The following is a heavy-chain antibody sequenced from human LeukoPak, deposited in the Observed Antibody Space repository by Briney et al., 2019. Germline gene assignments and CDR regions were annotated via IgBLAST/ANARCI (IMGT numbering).Heavy chain of an antibody. CDR3: AIGGDSTTTCYRCFHY. Sequence: GESLKISCKGFGDSFRNYWIGWVRQMPRKEREWMGIIYPADSDTRYSPSFQGQVTISADKSISTAYLQRSSLKASDTAVYYCAIGGDSTTTCYRCFHYWGQGTLVTVSS. J-gene: IGHJ4*02. CDR1: GDSFRNYW. D-gene: IGHD2-2*02. CDR2: IYPADSDT. V-gene: IGHV5-51*01.